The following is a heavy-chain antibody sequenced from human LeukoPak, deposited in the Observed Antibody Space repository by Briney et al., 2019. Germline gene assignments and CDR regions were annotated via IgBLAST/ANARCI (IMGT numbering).Heavy chain of an antibody. CDR3: ARVFTYYYDSSGYYYFDY. V-gene: IGHV4-34*01. Sequence: GSLRLSCAASGFTFSSYAMSWVRQPPGKGLEWIGEINHSGSTNYNPSLKSRVTISVDTSKNQFSLKLSSVTAADTAVYYCARVFTYYYDSSGYYYFDYWGQGTLVTVSS. D-gene: IGHD3-22*01. CDR2: INHSGST. CDR1: GFTFSSYA. J-gene: IGHJ4*02.